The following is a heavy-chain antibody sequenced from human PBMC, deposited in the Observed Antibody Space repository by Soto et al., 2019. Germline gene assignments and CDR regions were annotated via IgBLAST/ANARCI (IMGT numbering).Heavy chain of an antibody. CDR3: ARDRGPKTYCSSTSCYDGRWFYP. D-gene: IGHD2-2*01. J-gene: IGHJ5*02. Sequence: LETLSLTCAVYGGSFSGYYWSWIRQPPGKGLEWIGEINHSGSTNYNPSLKSRVTISVDTSKNQFSLKLSSVTAADTAVYYCARDRGPKTYCSSTSCYDGRWFYPWGQRSLVTVCS. V-gene: IGHV4-34*01. CDR2: INHSGST. CDR1: GGSFSGYY.